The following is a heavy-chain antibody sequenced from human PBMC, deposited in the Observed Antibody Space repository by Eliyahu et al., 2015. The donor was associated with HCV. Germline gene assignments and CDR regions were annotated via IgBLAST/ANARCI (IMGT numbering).Heavy chain of an antibody. V-gene: IGHV4-4*07. CDR1: GGSLSSYY. J-gene: IGHJ1*01. CDR2: IYTSGST. CDR3: TGAVPATSRFQH. D-gene: IGHD2-15*01. Sequence: QVQLQESGPGLVRPSETLSLTCSVSGGSLSSYYWSWXRQPAGKGLEWIGRIYTSGSTIYNPSLKSRVTMSVDTSKNQFSLKLSSVTAADTAVYYCTGAVPATSRFQHWGQGTLVTVSP.